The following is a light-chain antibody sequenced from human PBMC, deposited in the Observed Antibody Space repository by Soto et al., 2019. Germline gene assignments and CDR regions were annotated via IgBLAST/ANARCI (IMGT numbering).Light chain of an antibody. V-gene: IGLV2-14*01. CDR2: DVS. CDR1: SSDVGGYNY. Sequence: QSALTQPASVSGSPGQSITISCTGTSSDVGGYNYVSWYQQHPGKAPKLMIYDVSNRPSGVANRFSGSKSGNTASLTISGLQAEDEADHYCCSYTSSSTLRVFGGGTKLTVL. J-gene: IGLJ2*01. CDR3: CSYTSSSTLRV.